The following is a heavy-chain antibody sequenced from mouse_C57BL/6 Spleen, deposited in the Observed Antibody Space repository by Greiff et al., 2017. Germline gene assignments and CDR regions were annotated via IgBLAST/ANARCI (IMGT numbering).Heavy chain of an antibody. CDR2: IDPSDSYT. CDR3: ARSSTGTSFDY. Sequence: QVQLQQPGAELVKPGASVKLSCKASGYTFTSYWMQWVKQRPGQGLEWIGEIDPSDSYTNYNQKFKGKATLTVDTSSSTAYMQLSSLTSEDSAVYYCARSSTGTSFDYWGQGTTLTVSS. V-gene: IGHV1-50*01. J-gene: IGHJ2*01. D-gene: IGHD4-1*02. CDR1: GYTFTSYW.